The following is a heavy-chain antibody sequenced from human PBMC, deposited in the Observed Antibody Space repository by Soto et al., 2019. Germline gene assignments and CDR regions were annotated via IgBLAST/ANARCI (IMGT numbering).Heavy chain of an antibody. J-gene: IGHJ3*02. Sequence: SETLSLTCAVSGYSISSGHYWSWIRQPPGNGREWIGRIYRGGSSYYNPSPKSRVTISVDTCKKQFCLKLSSVNTTDTAVHDCARARGAGGTMIEGGAFDIWGHGTMVTFSS. CDR2: IYRGGSS. CDR3: ARARGAGGTMIEGGAFDI. D-gene: IGHD3-22*01. CDR1: GYSISSGHY. V-gene: IGHV4-38-2*01.